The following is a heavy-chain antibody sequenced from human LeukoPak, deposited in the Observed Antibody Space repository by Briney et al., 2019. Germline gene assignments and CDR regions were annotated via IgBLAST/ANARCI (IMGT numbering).Heavy chain of an antibody. CDR1: GFTFSSYA. CDR3: ARGLFRGAFDI. D-gene: IGHD3-10*01. V-gene: IGHV3-66*01. Sequence: GRSLRLSCAASGFTFSSYAMSWVRQAPGKGLEWVSVIYSGGSTYYADSVKGRFTISRDNSKNTLYLQMNSLRAEDTAVYYCARGLFRGAFDIWGQGTMVTVSS. CDR2: IYSGGST. J-gene: IGHJ3*02.